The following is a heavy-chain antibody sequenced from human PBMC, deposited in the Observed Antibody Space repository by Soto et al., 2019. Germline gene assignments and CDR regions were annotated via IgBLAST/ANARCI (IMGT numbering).Heavy chain of an antibody. V-gene: IGHV4-34*01. J-gene: IGHJ6*03. CDR1: GGSFSGYY. CDR3: ARDSIFGRRYMDV. CDR2: INHSGST. D-gene: IGHD3-3*02. Sequence: SETLSLTCAVYGGSFSGYYWSWIRQPPGKGLEWIGEINHSGSTNYNPSLKSRVTISVDTSKNQFSLKLSSVTAADTAVYYCARDSIFGRRYMDVWGKGTTVTVSS.